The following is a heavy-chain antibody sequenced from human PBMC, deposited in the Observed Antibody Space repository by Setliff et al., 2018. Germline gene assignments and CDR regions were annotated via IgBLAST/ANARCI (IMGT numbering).Heavy chain of an antibody. J-gene: IGHJ4*02. Sequence: ETLSLTCAVSGGSISSSNWWSWVRQPPGKGLEWVANIKQDGSEKYYVDSVKGRFTISRDNAKNSLYLQMNSLRGEDTAVYYCAGDGGEYWGQGTLVTVSS. CDR1: GGSISSSNW. CDR3: AGDGGEY. V-gene: IGHV3-7*01. CDR2: IKQDGSEK. D-gene: IGHD3-16*01.